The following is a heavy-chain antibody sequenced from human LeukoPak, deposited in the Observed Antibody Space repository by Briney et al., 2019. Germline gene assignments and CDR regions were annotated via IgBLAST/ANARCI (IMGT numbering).Heavy chain of an antibody. CDR3: ARGITMMIVAPGY. Sequence: GGSLRLSCAASGFTVNNNYMTWVRQAPGKGLEWVSVLYSNSITYYADSVKGRFTISRDSSKNTLYLQMNSLRAEDTAVYYCARGITMMIVAPGYWGQGTLVTVSS. D-gene: IGHD3-22*01. V-gene: IGHV3-53*01. CDR2: LYSNSIT. CDR1: GFTVNNNY. J-gene: IGHJ4*02.